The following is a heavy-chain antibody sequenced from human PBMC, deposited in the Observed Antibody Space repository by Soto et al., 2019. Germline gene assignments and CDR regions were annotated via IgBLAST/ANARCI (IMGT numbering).Heavy chain of an antibody. D-gene: IGHD6-19*01. CDR3: ARGRSSGWYYFDY. V-gene: IGHV3-30*03. CDR1: GFTFSSYG. CDR2: ISNNGSNK. J-gene: IGHJ4*02. Sequence: GGSLRLSCAASGFTFSSYGMHWVRQAPGKGLEWVAAISNNGSNKYYADSVKGRFTISGDNSKNTLYLQMSSLRADDTAVYYCARGRSSGWYYFDYWGQGTLVTVSS.